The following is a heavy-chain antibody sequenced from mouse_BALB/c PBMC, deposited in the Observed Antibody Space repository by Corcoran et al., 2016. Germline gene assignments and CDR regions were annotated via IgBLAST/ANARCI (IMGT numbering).Heavy chain of an antibody. CDR1: GYTFTNYG. J-gene: IGHJ4*01. CDR3: AREPYAMDY. Sequence: QIQLVQSGPELKKPGETVKISCKASGYTFTNYGMNWVKQAPGKGVKWMGWINTYTGEPTYADDFKGRFAFSLETSASTAYLQINNLKNEDMATYFCAREPYAMDYWGQGTSVTVSS. CDR2: INTYTGEP. V-gene: IGHV9-1*02.